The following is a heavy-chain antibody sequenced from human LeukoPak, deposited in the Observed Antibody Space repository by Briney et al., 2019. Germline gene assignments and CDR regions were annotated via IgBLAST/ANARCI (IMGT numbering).Heavy chain of an antibody. CDR1: GGSISSGGYY. CDR2: IYHSGST. D-gene: IGHD3-10*01. V-gene: IGHV4-30-2*03. CDR3: ARRGFGEFYFDY. J-gene: IGHJ4*02. Sequence: SQTLSLTCTVSGGSISSGGYYWSWIRQPPGKGLEWIGYIYHSGSTYYNPSLKSRVTISVDTSKNQFSLKLSSVTAADTAVYYCARRGFGEFYFDYWGQGTLVTVSS.